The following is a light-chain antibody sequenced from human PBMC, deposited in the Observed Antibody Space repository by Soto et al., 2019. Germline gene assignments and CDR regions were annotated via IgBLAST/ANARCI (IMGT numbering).Light chain of an antibody. CDR3: SSYAGSNNLL. J-gene: IGLJ2*01. CDR2: EVS. Sequence: QSALTQPPSASGSPGQSVTISCTGTSSDVGGYNYVSWYQQHPGKAPKLMIYEVSKRPSGVPDRISGSKSGNTASLTVSGLQAEDEADYSCSSYAGSNNLLFGGGTKLTVL. CDR1: SSDVGGYNY. V-gene: IGLV2-8*01.